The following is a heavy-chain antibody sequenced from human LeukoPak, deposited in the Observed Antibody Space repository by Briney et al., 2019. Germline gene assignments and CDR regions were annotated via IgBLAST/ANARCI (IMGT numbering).Heavy chain of an antibody. Sequence: SETLSLTFTVSGGSLSSYYWSWIRQPPGKGLEWIGYMYYRGNTNYNPSLKSRVTISVDTTKNQYSLKLSSVTAADTAVYYCAREGGYYYDSSGYYDYWGQGTLVTVSS. D-gene: IGHD3-22*01. CDR2: MYYRGNT. V-gene: IGHV4-59*01. CDR3: AREGGYYYDSSGYYDY. CDR1: GGSLSSYY. J-gene: IGHJ4*02.